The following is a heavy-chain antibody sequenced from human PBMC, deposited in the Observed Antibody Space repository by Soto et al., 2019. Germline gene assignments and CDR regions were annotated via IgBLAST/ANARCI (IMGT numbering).Heavy chain of an antibody. CDR1: GHTFKKTG. J-gene: IGHJ4*01. CDR2: IDADNGDT. Sequence: QIQVLQSGPEVRKPETSVKVSCKASGHTFKKTGFSWVRQSLGQGLAWMGWIDADNGDTKYAQKSRDRVTFTTDTATRTAYMDMRALRSDDTAVYFGLVCPGIQTVGTCLDLWGQGTLVTVSS. V-gene: IGHV1-18*04. D-gene: IGHD3-16*01. CDR3: LVCPGIQTVGTCLDL.